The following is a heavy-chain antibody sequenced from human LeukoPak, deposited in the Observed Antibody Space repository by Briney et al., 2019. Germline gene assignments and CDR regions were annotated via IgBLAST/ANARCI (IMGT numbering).Heavy chain of an antibody. CDR1: GGTFSSYA. J-gene: IGHJ4*02. V-gene: IGHV1-69*04. Sequence: SVKVSCKASGGTFSSYAISWVRQAPGQGLEWMGRIIPILGIANYAQKFQGRVTITADKSTSTAYMELSSLRSEDTPVYYCASRGYSYGWSFDYWGQGTLVTVSS. D-gene: IGHD5-18*01. CDR2: IIPILGIA. CDR3: ASRGYSYGWSFDY.